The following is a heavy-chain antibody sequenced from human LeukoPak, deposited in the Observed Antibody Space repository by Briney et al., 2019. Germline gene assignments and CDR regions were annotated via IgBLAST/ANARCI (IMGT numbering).Heavy chain of an antibody. J-gene: IGHJ4*02. CDR2: INHSGST. CDR1: GGSFSGYY. D-gene: IGHD6-19*01. CDR3: ARGISSGWYPHF. Sequence: SETLSLTCAVYGGSFSGYYWSWIRQPPGKGLEWIGEINHSGSTNYNPSLKSRVTMSVDTSKNQFSLKLSSVTAADTAVYYCARGISSGWYPHFWGQGTLVTVSS. V-gene: IGHV4-34*01.